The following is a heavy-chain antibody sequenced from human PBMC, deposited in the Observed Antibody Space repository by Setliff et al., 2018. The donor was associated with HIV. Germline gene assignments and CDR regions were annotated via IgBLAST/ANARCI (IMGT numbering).Heavy chain of an antibody. CDR2: INPSGGST. CDR3: ARDADDYYDSSGRDY. V-gene: IGHV1-46*01. Sequence: GASVKVSCKASGYTFTGYYMHWVRQAPGQGLEWMGIINPSGGSTSYAQKFQGRVTITADKSTSTAYMELSSLRSEDTAVYYCARDADDYYDSSGRDYWGQGTLVTVSS. J-gene: IGHJ4*02. D-gene: IGHD3-22*01. CDR1: GYTFTGYY.